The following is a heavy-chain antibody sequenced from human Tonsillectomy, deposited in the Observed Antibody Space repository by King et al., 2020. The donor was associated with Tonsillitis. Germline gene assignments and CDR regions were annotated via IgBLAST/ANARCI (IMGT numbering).Heavy chain of an antibody. V-gene: IGHV3-30*18. CDR2: ISYDGSNK. D-gene: IGHD1-26*01. CDR3: AKGKHSGSYYMGDY. Sequence: HVQLVESGGGVVQPGRSLRLSYAASGFTFSSYGMHWVRQAPGKGLEWVAVISYDGSNKYYADSVKGRFTISRDNSKNTLYLQMNSLRSEDTAVYSCAKGKHSGSYYMGDYWGQGTLVTVSS. J-gene: IGHJ4*02. CDR1: GFTFSSYG.